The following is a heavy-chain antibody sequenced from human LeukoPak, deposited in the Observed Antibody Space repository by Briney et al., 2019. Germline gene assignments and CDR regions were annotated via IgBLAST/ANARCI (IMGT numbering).Heavy chain of an antibody. J-gene: IGHJ4*02. CDR2: IYYSGST. CDR3: ASGRFYDFWSGYYWNF. Sequence: SETLSLTCTVSGGSISSSSYYWGWLRQPPGKGLEWIGSIYYSGSTYYNPSLKSRVTISVDTSKNQFSLKLSSVTAADTAVYYCASGRFYDFWSGYYWNFWGQGTLVTVSS. D-gene: IGHD3-3*01. CDR1: GGSISSSSYY. V-gene: IGHV4-39*07.